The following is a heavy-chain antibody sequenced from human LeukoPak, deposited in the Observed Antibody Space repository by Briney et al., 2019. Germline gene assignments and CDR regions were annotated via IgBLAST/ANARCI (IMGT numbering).Heavy chain of an antibody. V-gene: IGHV3-21*01. D-gene: IGHD3-9*01. Sequence: GGSLRLSCAASGFTFSSYSMNWVRQAPGKGLEWVSSISSSSSYIYYADSMKGRFTISRDNAKKSLYLQMNSLRAEDTAVYYCARATTYDILTGFSDYWGRGTLVTVSS. J-gene: IGHJ4*02. CDR2: ISSSSSYI. CDR1: GFTFSSYS. CDR3: ARATTYDILTGFSDY.